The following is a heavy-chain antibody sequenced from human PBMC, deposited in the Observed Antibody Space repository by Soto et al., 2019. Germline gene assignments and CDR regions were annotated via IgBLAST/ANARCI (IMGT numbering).Heavy chain of an antibody. D-gene: IGHD3-22*01. V-gene: IGHV3-64D*06. CDR3: VKGDGYYDSSGLIDY. Sequence: GGSLRLSCSASGFNFSSYAMHWVRQAPGKGLEYVSAISSNGGSTYYADSVKGRFTISRDNSKNTLYLQMSSLRAEDTAVYYCVKGDGYYDSSGLIDYWGQGTLVTVSS. CDR2: ISSNGGST. CDR1: GFNFSSYA. J-gene: IGHJ4*02.